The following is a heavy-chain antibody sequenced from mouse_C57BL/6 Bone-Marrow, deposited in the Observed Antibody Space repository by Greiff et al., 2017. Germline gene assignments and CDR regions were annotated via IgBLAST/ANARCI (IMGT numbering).Heavy chain of an antibody. D-gene: IGHD1-1*01. CDR2: IYPRDGST. Sequence: VQLVESGPELVKPGASVKLSCKASGYTFTSYDIHWVKQRPGQGLEWIGWIYPRDGSTKYNEKFKGKATLTVDTSSSTAYMELHSLTSEDSAVYFCARLEFDGSGGDWYFDVWGTGTTVTVSS. CDR1: GYTFTSYD. CDR3: ARLEFDGSGGDWYFDV. J-gene: IGHJ1*03. V-gene: IGHV1-85*01.